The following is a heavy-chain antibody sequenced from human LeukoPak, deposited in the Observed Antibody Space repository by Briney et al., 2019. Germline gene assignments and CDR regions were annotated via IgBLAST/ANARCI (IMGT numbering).Heavy chain of an antibody. D-gene: IGHD4-23*01. Sequence: PSETLSLTCTVSGGSITSYYWSWIRQPPGKGLEWIGSIYYSGSTNYNPSLKSRVTISVDTSKNQFSLKLRSVTAADTAVYYCTRPRGSGGNMGYWGRGTLVTVSS. V-gene: IGHV4-59*12. CDR3: TRPRGSGGNMGY. J-gene: IGHJ4*02. CDR2: IYYSGST. CDR1: GGSITSYY.